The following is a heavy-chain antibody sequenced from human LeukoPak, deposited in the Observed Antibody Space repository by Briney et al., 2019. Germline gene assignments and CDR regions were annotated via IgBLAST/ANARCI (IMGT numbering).Heavy chain of an antibody. J-gene: IGHJ5*02. V-gene: IGHV1-69*13. Sequence: ASVKVSCKASGGTFSSYAISWVRQAPGQGLEWMGGIIPIFGTANYAQKFQGRVTITADESTSTAYMELSSLRSEDTAVYYCARRVSVGLRLGELSSLLAPAGDWFDPWGQGTLVTVSS. D-gene: IGHD3-16*02. CDR2: IIPIFGTA. CDR1: GGTFSSYA. CDR3: ARRVSVGLRLGELSSLLAPAGDWFDP.